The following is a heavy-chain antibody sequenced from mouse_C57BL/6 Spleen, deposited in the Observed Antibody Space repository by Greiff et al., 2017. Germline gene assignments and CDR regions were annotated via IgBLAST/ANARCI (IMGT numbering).Heavy chain of an antibody. CDR3: TTWRYYGSLDY. J-gene: IGHJ2*01. V-gene: IGHV14-1*01. D-gene: IGHD1-1*01. CDR1: GFNITDYY. Sequence: EVQLQESGAELVRPGASVKLSCTASGFNITDYYMHWVKQRPEQGLEWIGRIDPEDGDTDYAPKFQGKATLTADTSSNTAYLQLSSLTSEDTAVYYCTTWRYYGSLDYWGQGTTLTVSS. CDR2: IDPEDGDT.